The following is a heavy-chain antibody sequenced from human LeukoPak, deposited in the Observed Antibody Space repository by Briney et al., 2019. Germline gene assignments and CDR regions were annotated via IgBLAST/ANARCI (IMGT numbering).Heavy chain of an antibody. CDR2: IRTSGGNI. V-gene: IGHV3-23*01. Sequence: PGGSLRLSCAASGFTFSSYAMSWVRQAPGKGLEWVSSIRTSGGNIYYADSVKGRFTISRDNSKNTVYLQMNSPRAEDTAVYYCAEYYYGSGSSPLNFDYWGQGTLVTVSS. D-gene: IGHD3-10*01. CDR3: AEYYYGSGSSPLNFDY. J-gene: IGHJ4*02. CDR1: GFTFSSYA.